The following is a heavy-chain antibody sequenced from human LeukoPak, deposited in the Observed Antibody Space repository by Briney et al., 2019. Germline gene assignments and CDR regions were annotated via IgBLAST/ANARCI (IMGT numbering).Heavy chain of an antibody. D-gene: IGHD2-15*01. Sequence: ASVKVSCTASGYIFTNYHIHWVRQAPGQGLEWMGMINPSGGGTGYAQKFQGRVTMTRDTSTSTVYMELSSLGSDDTAVYYCARGLGYCTAGSCYPFHWGQGSLVTVSS. CDR2: INPSGGGT. CDR3: ARGLGYCTAGSCYPFH. V-gene: IGHV1-46*01. CDR1: GYIFTNYH. J-gene: IGHJ4*02.